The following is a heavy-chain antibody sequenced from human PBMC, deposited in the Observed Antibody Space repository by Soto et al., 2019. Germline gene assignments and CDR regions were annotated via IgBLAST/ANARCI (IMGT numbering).Heavy chain of an antibody. V-gene: IGHV3-7*01. D-gene: IGHD2-15*01. CDR1: GFTFSSYW. CDR3: ARXXXXXXXXCYSAYDY. CDR2: IKQDGSEK. Sequence: EVQLVESGGGLVQPGGSLRLSCAASGFTFSSYWMSWVRQAPGKGLEWVANIKQDGSEKYYVDSVKGRFTISRDNAKNXLYLXMXXLRAEDTAVYXCARXXXXXXXXCYSAYDYWGQGTLVTVSS. J-gene: IGHJ4*02.